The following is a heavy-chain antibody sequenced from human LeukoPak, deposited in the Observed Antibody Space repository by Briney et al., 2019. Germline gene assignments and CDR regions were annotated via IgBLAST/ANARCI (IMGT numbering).Heavy chain of an antibody. J-gene: IGHJ4*02. CDR1: GFTFSSYG. V-gene: IGHV3-30*03. Sequence: PGGSLRLSCAASGFTFSSYGMHWVRQAPGKGLEWLAVISPDGTNEYYADSVKGRFTISRDNSKNTLYLQMTSLRAEDTAVYSCVRDPGFGHFLSCFDYWGQGTLVSVSS. CDR2: ISPDGTNE. CDR3: VRDPGFGHFLSCFDY. D-gene: IGHD3-10*01.